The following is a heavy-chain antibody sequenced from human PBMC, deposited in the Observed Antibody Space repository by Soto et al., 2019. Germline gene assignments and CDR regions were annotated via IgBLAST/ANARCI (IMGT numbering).Heavy chain of an antibody. CDR1: GYSFTSYW. D-gene: IGHD2-15*01. J-gene: IGHJ3*02. V-gene: IGHV5-51*01. Sequence: GESLKISCKGSGYSFTSYWIGWVRQMPGKGLEWMGIIYPGDSDTRYSPSFQGQVTISADKSIGTAYLQGSSLKASDTAMYYCARHLKVRSGEYCSGGSCYGVQGAFDIWGQGTMVTVSS. CDR2: IYPGDSDT. CDR3: ARHLKVRSGEYCSGGSCYGVQGAFDI.